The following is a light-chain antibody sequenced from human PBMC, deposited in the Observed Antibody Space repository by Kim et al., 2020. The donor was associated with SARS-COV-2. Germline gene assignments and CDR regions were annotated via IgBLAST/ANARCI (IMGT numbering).Light chain of an antibody. CDR3: SSSAGSNNLV. CDR1: RSEVGDYRC. CDR2: EVK. V-gene: IGLV2-8*01. J-gene: IGLJ3*02. Sequence: GQSVTSSCGGSRSEVGDYRCVSWYQQHPGKAPTLLIYEVKYRPSGVPDRFSGSKSGNTASLTVSRLQAEDEADYYCSSSAGSNNLVFGGGTKLTVL.